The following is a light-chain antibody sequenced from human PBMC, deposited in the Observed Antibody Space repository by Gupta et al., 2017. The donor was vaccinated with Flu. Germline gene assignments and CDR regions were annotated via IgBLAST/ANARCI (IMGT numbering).Light chain of an antibody. CDR2: EVS. Sequence: PATLSVSPGERAALTCRASQNISNNLNWYQQKPGKAPRGLIYEVSNMETRIPARFSGSGSGTEFHLTITSLQSEDFAVYFCQQYDNCPRTFGQGTKVEI. J-gene: IGKJ2*01. V-gene: IGKV3-15*01. CDR1: QNISNN. CDR3: QQYDNCPRT.